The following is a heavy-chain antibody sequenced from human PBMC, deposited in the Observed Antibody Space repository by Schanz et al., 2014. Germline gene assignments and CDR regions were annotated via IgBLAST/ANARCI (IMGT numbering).Heavy chain of an antibody. J-gene: IGHJ4*02. CDR1: GGSISSEY. CDR2: ISTSGST. V-gene: IGHV4-4*07. Sequence: QLHLQESGPGLAKPSETLSLICSVSGGSISSEYWSWIRQPAGKGLEWIGRISTSGSTNYNPSLRGRVSMSRGTSKTHFSLRLSSLTAADTAVYYCATWRGDDSGGHGQFDYWGQGTLVTVSS. D-gene: IGHD3-22*01. CDR3: ATWRGDDSGGHGQFDY.